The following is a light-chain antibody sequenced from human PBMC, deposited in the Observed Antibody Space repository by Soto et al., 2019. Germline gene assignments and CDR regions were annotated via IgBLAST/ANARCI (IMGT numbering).Light chain of an antibody. V-gene: IGLV2-8*01. CDR1: SSDVGAYDY. J-gene: IGLJ1*01. Sequence: QSALAQPPSASGSPGQSVTISCTGTSSDVGAYDYVSWYQQHPGKAPKLMIYEINKRPSGVPDRFSGSKSGNTASLTVSGLQAEDEADYYCSSFAGSNNFPYVFGTGTKLTVX. CDR3: SSFAGSNNFPYV. CDR2: EIN.